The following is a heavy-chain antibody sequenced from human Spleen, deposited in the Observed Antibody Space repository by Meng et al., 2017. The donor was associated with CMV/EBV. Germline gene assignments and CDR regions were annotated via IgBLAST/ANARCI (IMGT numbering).Heavy chain of an antibody. Sequence: GSLRLSCTVSGDSVITGSYYWTWIRQPPGKGLEWIGYIYYNGITNYNVSLKSRVTISADTSRKQFSLKLTSVTAADTAIYFCARDNVVAGSFDFWGQGILVTVSS. J-gene: IGHJ4*02. V-gene: IGHV4-61*01. CDR3: ARDNVVAGSFDF. D-gene: IGHD6-19*01. CDR2: IYYNGIT. CDR1: GDSVITGSYY.